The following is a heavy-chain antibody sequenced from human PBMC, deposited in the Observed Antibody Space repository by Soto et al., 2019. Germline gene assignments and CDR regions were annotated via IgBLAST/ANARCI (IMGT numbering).Heavy chain of an antibody. CDR1: GFTFSSYA. Sequence: EVQLLESGGGLVQPGGSLRLSCAASGFTFSSYAMSWVRQAPGKGLEWVSAISGSGGSTYYADSVKGRFTISRDNSKNTLYLQMNSVRAEDTAVYYCAKGGDFWSGYPWAFDIWGQGTMVTVSS. D-gene: IGHD3-3*01. CDR3: AKGGDFWSGYPWAFDI. CDR2: ISGSGGST. J-gene: IGHJ3*02. V-gene: IGHV3-23*01.